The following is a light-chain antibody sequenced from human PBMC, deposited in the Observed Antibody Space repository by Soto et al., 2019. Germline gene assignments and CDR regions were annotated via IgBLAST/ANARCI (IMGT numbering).Light chain of an antibody. CDR1: QGISNY. V-gene: IGKV1-27*01. CDR2: VAS. Sequence: DIQMTQSPSSLYASVGDRVTITCRASQGISNYLAWYQQKPGKVPRLLIYVASTLNYEVQSRFSSSASGTDFPLKISSLQPEDVAPYYCQTYNTASLPFRREPKVHI. CDR3: QTYNTASLP. J-gene: IGKJ3*01.